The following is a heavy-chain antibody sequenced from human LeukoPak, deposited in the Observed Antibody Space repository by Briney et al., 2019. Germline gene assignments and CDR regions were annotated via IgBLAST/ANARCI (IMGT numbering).Heavy chain of an antibody. D-gene: IGHD6-19*01. J-gene: IGHJ4*02. Sequence: GGSLRLSCAASGFTFNSHWMSWVRQAPGKGREWVANINKDGSEKYYVGSVEGRFTISRDNAKNSLFLQMNSLRAEDTAVYYCSRYNSGLSDYWGQGTLVTVSS. CDR2: INKDGSEK. CDR1: GFTFNSHW. CDR3: SRYNSGLSDY. V-gene: IGHV3-7*01.